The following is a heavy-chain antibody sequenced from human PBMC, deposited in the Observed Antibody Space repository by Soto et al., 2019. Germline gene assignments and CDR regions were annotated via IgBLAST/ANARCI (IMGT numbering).Heavy chain of an antibody. J-gene: IGHJ4*02. V-gene: IGHV3-21*01. CDR2: ISSSSSYI. Sequence: EVQLVESGGGLVKPGGSLRLSCAASGFTFSSYSMNWVRQAPGKGLEWVSSISSSSSYIYYADSVKGRFTISRDNAKNSLYLQMNSLRAEDTAVYYCPRTWTHQQLPYYYWGQGTLVTVSS. CDR3: PRTWTHQQLPYYY. CDR1: GFTFSSYS. D-gene: IGHD6-13*01.